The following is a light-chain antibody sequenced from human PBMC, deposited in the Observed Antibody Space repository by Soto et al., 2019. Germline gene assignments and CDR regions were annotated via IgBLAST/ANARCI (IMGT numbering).Light chain of an antibody. V-gene: IGKV1-27*01. CDR2: AAS. Sequence: DIQMTQSPTSLSASVGDRVTITCRASQGIRNFGAWYQQKPGKATKILIYAASTLQSGVPSRFSGSGSGTDFTLTINSLQPEDVATYSCQKYSSVPVFGPGTKVELK. CDR3: QKYSSVPV. J-gene: IGKJ3*01. CDR1: QGIRNF.